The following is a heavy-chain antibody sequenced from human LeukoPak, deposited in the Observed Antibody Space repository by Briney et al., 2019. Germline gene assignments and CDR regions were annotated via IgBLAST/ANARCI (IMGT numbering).Heavy chain of an antibody. V-gene: IGHV4-34*01. J-gene: IGHJ6*03. CDR3: ARVTPVVAALSYYYYYMDV. CDR1: GGSFSGYY. CDR2: INHSGSA. Sequence: SETLSLTCAVYGGSFSGYYWNWFRQPPGKGPEWIGEINHSGSANYNPSLKSRVTISVGTSKNQFSLKLSSVTAADTAVYYCARVTPVVAALSYYYYYMDVWGKGTTVTVSS. D-gene: IGHD2-15*01.